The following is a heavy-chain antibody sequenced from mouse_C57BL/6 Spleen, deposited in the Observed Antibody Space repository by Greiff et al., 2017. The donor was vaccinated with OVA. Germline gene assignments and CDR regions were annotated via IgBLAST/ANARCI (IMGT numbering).Heavy chain of an antibody. J-gene: IGHJ2*01. CDR1: GYSITSGYY. V-gene: IGHV3-6*01. D-gene: IGHD2-4*01. Sequence: EVHLVESGPGLVKPSQSLSLTCSVTGYSITSGYYWNWIRQFPGNKLEWMGYISYDGSNNYNPSLKNRISITRDTSKNQFFLKLNSVTTEDTATYYCARFDYYDYYFDYWGQGTTLTVSS. CDR2: ISYDGSN. CDR3: ARFDYYDYYFDY.